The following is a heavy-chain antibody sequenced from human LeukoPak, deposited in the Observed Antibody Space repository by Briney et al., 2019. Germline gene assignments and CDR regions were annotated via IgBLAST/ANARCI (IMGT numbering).Heavy chain of an antibody. V-gene: IGHV3-11*06. CDR3: ARVVVGSGYDRTYYFDY. Sequence: GGSLRLSCAASGFTFSDYYMSWIRQAPGKGLEWVSSISSSSSYIYYADSVKGRFTISRDNAKNSLYLQMNSLRAEDTAVYYCARVVVGSGYDRTYYFDYWGQGTLVTVSS. D-gene: IGHD5-12*01. CDR1: GFTFSDYY. J-gene: IGHJ4*02. CDR2: ISSSSSYI.